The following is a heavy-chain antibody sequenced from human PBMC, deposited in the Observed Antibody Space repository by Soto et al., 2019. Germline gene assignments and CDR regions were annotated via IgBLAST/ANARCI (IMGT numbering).Heavy chain of an antibody. J-gene: IGHJ6*02. V-gene: IGHV4-59*01. CDR1: GGSISSYY. D-gene: IGHD1-26*01. CDR2: IYYSGST. CDR3: ARRVRVTKWEIEDYYGMDV. Sequence: PSETLSLTCTVSGGSISSYYWSWIRQPPGKGLEWIGYIYYSGSTNYNPSLKSRVTISVDTSKNQFSLKLSSVTAADTAVYYCARRVRVTKWEIEDYYGMDVWSQGTTVTVSS.